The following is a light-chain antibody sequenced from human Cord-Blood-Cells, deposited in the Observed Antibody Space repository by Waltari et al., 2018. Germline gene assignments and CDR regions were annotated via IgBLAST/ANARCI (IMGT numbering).Light chain of an antibody. Sequence: DIQMTQSPSSLSASVGDRVTITCRASQSIRSYLNWYQQKPGKAPKLLIYAASRLESGVPSRFSGDGSGTGFTLTISSLQPEDFAAYDCQQRYSTPRTFGGGTKVVIK. CDR1: QSIRSY. CDR2: AAS. V-gene: IGKV1-39*01. CDR3: QQRYSTPRT. J-gene: IGKJ4*01.